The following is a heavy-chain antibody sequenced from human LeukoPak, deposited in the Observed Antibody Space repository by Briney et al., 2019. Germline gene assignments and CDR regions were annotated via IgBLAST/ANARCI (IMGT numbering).Heavy chain of an antibody. J-gene: IGHJ6*02. D-gene: IGHD2-2*01. Sequence: SETLSVTCTVSGGSISSSSYHWGWIRQPPGKGLEWIGNVYYTGGSYYSLSLKSRVTISIDTPKNQFSLQLSSVTAADTAVYYCASHCSNNNCCQYGMDVWGQGTTVTVSS. CDR1: GGSISSSSYH. V-gene: IGHV4-39*01. CDR2: VYYTGGS. CDR3: ASHCSNNNCCQYGMDV.